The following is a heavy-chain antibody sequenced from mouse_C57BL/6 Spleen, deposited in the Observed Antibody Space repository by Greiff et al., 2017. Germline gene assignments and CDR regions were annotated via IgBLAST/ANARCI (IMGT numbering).Heavy chain of an antibody. CDR2: IDPSDSET. V-gene: IGHV1-52*01. CDR3: ARKSRPAMDY. CDR1: GYTFTSYW. J-gene: IGHJ4*01. Sequence: QVQLQQPGAELVRPGSSVNLSCKASGYTFTSYWMHWVKQRPIQGLEWIGNIDPSDSETHYNQKFKDKATWTVDKSSRTAYMQLSILTSEDSAVYYCARKSRPAMDYWGQGTSVTVSS.